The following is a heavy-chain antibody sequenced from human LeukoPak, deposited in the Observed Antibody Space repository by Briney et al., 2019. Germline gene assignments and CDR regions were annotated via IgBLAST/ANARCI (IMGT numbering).Heavy chain of an antibody. V-gene: IGHV4-38-2*01. D-gene: IGHD2-8*01. CDR3: ARVNGTSPEDY. J-gene: IGHJ4*02. CDR1: GFSISSGYY. CDR2: IYRSGRT. Sequence: PSETLSLTCAVPGFSISSGYYWAWVRQPPGKGLEWIGSIYRSGRTNFNPSLKRRVTMSVDTSKNQFPLNLSSVTAADTAVYYCARVNGTSPEDYWGQGALVTVSS.